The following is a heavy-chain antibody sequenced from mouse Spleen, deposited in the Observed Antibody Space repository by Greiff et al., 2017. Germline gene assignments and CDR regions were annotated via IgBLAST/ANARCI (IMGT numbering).Heavy chain of an antibody. V-gene: IGHV5-17*01. CDR1: GFTFSDYG. CDR2: ISSGSSTT. CDR3: ARGDYYGSSPNCYAMDY. Sequence: EVKLVESGGGLVKPGGSLKLSCAASGFTFSDYGMHWVRQAPEKGLEWVAYISSGSSTTPYADTAKGRFTISRDNAKNTLFLQMTSLRSEDTAMYYCARGDYYGSSPNCYAMDYWGQGTSVTVSS. J-gene: IGHJ4*01. D-gene: IGHD1-1*01.